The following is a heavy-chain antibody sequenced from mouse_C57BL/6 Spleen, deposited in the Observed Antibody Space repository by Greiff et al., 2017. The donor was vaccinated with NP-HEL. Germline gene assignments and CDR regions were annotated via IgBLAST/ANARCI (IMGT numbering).Heavy chain of an antibody. J-gene: IGHJ4*01. D-gene: IGHD2-4*01. V-gene: IGHV1-15*01. CDR1: GYTFTDYE. CDR2: IDPETGGT. Sequence: QVQLQQSGAELVRPGASVTLSCKASGYTFTDYEMHWVKQTPVHGLDWIGAIDPETGGTASNQKFKGKAILTADKSSSTAYMERRSLTSEDSAVYYCTRWDYDEYYAMDYWGQGTSVTVSS. CDR3: TRWDYDEYYAMDY.